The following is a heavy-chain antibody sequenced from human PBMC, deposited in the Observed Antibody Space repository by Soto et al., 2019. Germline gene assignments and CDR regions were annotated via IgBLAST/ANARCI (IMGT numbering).Heavy chain of an antibody. D-gene: IGHD3-10*01. CDR1: GFTFNDFE. Sequence: EVQLLESGGGLVQPGGSLRLSCGVSGFTFNDFEMNWVRQAPGKGLEWLAYIDGSGTTKKYADSVRGRLTISRDNPNNSLFLQMRSLSAAHTAIYYCASGFGRFIYWGQGTLVSVSS. CDR2: IDGSGTTK. V-gene: IGHV3-48*03. CDR3: ASGFGRFIY. J-gene: IGHJ4*02.